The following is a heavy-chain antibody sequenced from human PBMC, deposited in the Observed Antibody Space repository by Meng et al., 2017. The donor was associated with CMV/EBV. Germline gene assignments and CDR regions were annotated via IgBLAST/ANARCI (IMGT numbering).Heavy chain of an antibody. D-gene: IGHD3-22*01. V-gene: IGHV2-5*02. CDR2: VAWDDDK. CDR3: AHRRYGGTNYDFFDP. Sequence: GFSPKTDGVRLAWLRQSPGKALEWLALVAWDDDKRYTPSLSGRLTITEDTSKSQVVLTMTDMDPVDTGTYYCAHRRYGGTNYDFFDPWGQGLLVTVSS. J-gene: IGHJ5*02. CDR1: GFSPKTDGVR.